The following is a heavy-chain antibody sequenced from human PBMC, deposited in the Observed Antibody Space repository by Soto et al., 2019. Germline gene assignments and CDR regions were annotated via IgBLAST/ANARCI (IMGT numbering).Heavy chain of an antibody. CDR1: GFTFRVYG. J-gene: IGHJ4*02. Sequence: GGSLRLSCAASGFTFRVYGMHWVRQAPGKGLEWVSLISWDGGSTYYADSVKGRFTISRDNSKNSLYLQMNSLRTEDTALYYCAKDIGSSWTRGYFDYWGQGTLVTVSS. D-gene: IGHD6-13*01. V-gene: IGHV3-43*02. CDR2: ISWDGGST. CDR3: AKDIGSSWTRGYFDY.